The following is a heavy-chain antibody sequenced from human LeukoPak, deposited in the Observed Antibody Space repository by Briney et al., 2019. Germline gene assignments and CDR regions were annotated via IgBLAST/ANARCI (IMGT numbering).Heavy chain of an antibody. Sequence: ASVKVSCKASGYTFTSYGISWVRQAPGQGPEWMGWISAYNGNTNYAQKFQGRVTMTRDTSISTAYMELSRLRSDDTAVYYCARGLLWFGELKAIDYWGQGALVTVSS. CDR2: ISAYNGNT. CDR3: ARGLLWFGELKAIDY. J-gene: IGHJ4*02. V-gene: IGHV1-18*01. D-gene: IGHD3-10*01. CDR1: GYTFTSYG.